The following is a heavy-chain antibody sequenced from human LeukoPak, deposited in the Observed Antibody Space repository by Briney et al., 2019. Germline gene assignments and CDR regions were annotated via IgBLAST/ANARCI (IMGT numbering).Heavy chain of an antibody. CDR1: GGTFSSYA. D-gene: IGHD3-3*01. J-gene: IGHJ6*02. V-gene: IGHV1-69*13. CDR2: IIPIFGTA. Sequence: SVTVSFKASGGTFSSYAISWVRQAPGQGLEWMGGIIPIFGTANYAQKFQGRVTITADESTSTAYMELSSLRSEDTAVYYCAREVEEYYDFWSGYLTRPYYGMDVWGQGTTVTVSS. CDR3: AREVEEYYDFWSGYLTRPYYGMDV.